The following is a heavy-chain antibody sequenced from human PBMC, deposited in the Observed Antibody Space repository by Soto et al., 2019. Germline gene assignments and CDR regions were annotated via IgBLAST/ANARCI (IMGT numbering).Heavy chain of an antibody. V-gene: IGHV3-11*01. CDR1: GFTFSDYY. J-gene: IGHJ6*03. CDR3: ARSGTTFSTTYYYYMDV. CDR2: ISSSGSTI. Sequence: SLRLSCAASGFTFSDYYMSWIRQAPGKGLEWVSYISSSGSTIYYADSVKGRFTISRDNAKNSLYLQMNSLRAEDTAVYYCARSGTTFSTTYYYYMDVWGKGTTVTVSS. D-gene: IGHD1-7*01.